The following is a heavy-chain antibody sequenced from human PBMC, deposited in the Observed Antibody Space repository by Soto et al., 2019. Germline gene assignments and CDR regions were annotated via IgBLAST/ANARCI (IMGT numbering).Heavy chain of an antibody. D-gene: IGHD6-13*01. CDR2: IYDSVNT. Sequence: QLQLQESGSGLVKPSQTLSLTCAVSGGSIRGTTYSWIWIRQPPGKGLEWIGYIYDSVNTYYNPSLKSQFSISVDRSKNQFALKLSSVTAADKAVYYCARGQGAAAGHSNFDYWGQGALVTVSS. CDR1: GGSIRGTTYS. V-gene: IGHV4-30-2*01. CDR3: ARGQGAAAGHSNFDY. J-gene: IGHJ4*02.